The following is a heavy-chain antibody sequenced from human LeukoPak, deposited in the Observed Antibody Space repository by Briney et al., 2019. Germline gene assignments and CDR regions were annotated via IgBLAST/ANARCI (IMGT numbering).Heavy chain of an antibody. CDR3: AKDRKAVTGALDY. V-gene: IGHV3-30*04. Sequence: GGSLRLSCAASGFTFNTYAMHWVRQAPGKGLEWVAVISYDGSNQYHADSVKGRFTIARDNSKNTVFLQMNGLRVDDTAVYYCAKDRKAVTGALDYWGQGTLVTVSS. D-gene: IGHD6-19*01. J-gene: IGHJ4*02. CDR2: ISYDGSNQ. CDR1: GFTFNTYA.